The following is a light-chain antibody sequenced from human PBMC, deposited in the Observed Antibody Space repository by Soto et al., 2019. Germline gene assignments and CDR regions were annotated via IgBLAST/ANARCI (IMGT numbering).Light chain of an antibody. CDR2: GAS. Sequence: EIVMTQSPATLSVSPGERATLSCRASQSVSSNLAWYQQKPGQAPRLLIYGASTRATGIPARLSGSGSGTEFTLTISSLQSEDCEVYYFQQYNNWYPGTFGQGTKLEIK. J-gene: IGKJ2*01. V-gene: IGKV3-15*01. CDR3: QQYNNWYPGT. CDR1: QSVSSN.